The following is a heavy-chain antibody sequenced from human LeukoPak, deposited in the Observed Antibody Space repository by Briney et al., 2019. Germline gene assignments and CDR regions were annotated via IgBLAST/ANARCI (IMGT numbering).Heavy chain of an antibody. D-gene: IGHD6-19*01. J-gene: IGHJ4*02. V-gene: IGHV3-21*01. CDR2: ISTSSSYI. Sequence: GGSLRLSCAASEFTFSSYSLNWVRQAPGKGLEWVSSISTSSSYIYYADSVKGRFTISRDNAKNSLYLQMNSLRAEDTAVYYCASIAVAETDFDYWGQGTLVTVSS. CDR3: ASIAVAETDFDY. CDR1: EFTFSSYS.